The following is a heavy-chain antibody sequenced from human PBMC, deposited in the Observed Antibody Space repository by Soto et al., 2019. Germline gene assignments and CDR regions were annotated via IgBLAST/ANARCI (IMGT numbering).Heavy chain of an antibody. D-gene: IGHD3-10*01. J-gene: IGHJ4*02. CDR2: VNPILSLS. CDR3: ATSYGSGYRAFDY. Sequence: QVQLVQSGAEVKRPGSSVKVSRKASGDTFSFYSINWVRQAPGLGLEWMGRVNPILSLSNYAQRFQGRVTMTADKSTSTAYMVISSLRSEDTAIYYCATSYGSGYRAFDYWGQGAQVIVSS. V-gene: IGHV1-69*02. CDR1: GDTFSFYS.